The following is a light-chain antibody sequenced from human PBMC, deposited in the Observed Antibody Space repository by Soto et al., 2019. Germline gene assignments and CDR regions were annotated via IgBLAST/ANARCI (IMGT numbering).Light chain of an antibody. V-gene: IGLV2-23*02. CDR3: TAISATAPHV. CDR1: SSDVGAYNL. Sequence: QSVLTQPASVSGSPGQSITISCAGTSSDVGAYNLVSWYQQHPGKAPKLIICEVNTRPSGISNRFSGSKSGDTASLTISGLQAYYYDDSSTTAISATAPHVVVTRTKNT. CDR2: EVN. J-gene: IGLJ1*01.